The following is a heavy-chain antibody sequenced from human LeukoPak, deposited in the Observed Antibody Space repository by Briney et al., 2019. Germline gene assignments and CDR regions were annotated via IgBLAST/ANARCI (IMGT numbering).Heavy chain of an antibody. CDR3: ARNSYYDFWSGYYTRWFDP. J-gene: IGHJ5*02. D-gene: IGHD3-3*01. CDR1: GYTFTSYD. CDR2: MNPNSGNT. Sequence: ASVKVSCKAPGYTFTSYDINWVRQATGQGLEWMGWMNPNSGNTGYAQKFQGRVTMTRNTSISTAYMELSSLRSEDTAVYYCARNSYYDFWSGYYTRWFDPWGQGTLVTVSS. V-gene: IGHV1-8*01.